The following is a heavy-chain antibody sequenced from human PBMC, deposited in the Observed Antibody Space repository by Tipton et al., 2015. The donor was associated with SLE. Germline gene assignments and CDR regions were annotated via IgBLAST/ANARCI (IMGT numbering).Heavy chain of an antibody. Sequence: TLSLTCAVYGGSFSGYYWSWIRQPPGKGLEWIGESNPSGSTNYNPSLNSRVTISVDTSKNQLSLKLTSVTAADTAVYYCARGAKERITLVRVRPYYFDYWGQGSLVTVSS. V-gene: IGHV4-34*01. CDR3: ARGAKERITLVRVRPYYFDY. CDR2: SNPSGST. J-gene: IGHJ4*01. CDR1: GGSFSGYY. D-gene: IGHD3-10*01.